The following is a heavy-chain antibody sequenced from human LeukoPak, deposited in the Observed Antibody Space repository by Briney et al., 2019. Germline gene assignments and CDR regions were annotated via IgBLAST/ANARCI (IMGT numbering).Heavy chain of an antibody. CDR3: SSYGREWSKDY. V-gene: IGHV3-30*03. Sequence: GGSLRLSCAASGFTFSSYWMHWVRQAPGKGLEWVAVISYDGSNKYYADSVKGRFTISRDNSKNRLYLQMNSLRAEDTAVYYCSSYGREWSKDYWGQGTLVTVSS. D-gene: IGHD3-3*01. CDR1: GFTFSSYW. CDR2: ISYDGSNK. J-gene: IGHJ4*02.